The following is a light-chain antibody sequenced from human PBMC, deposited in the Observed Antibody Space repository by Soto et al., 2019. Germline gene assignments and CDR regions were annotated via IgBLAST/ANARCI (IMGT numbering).Light chain of an antibody. CDR1: QSVSSN. CDR3: QQYNDWPPWT. J-gene: IGKJ1*01. Sequence: EIVMTQSPATLSVSPGERATLSCRASQSVSSNLAWYQQKPGQAPRLLIYGASTRATGIPARFIGSGSGTAFTLTISSRQSEDFALYYCQQYNDWPPWTFGQGTKVEIK. CDR2: GAS. V-gene: IGKV3-15*01.